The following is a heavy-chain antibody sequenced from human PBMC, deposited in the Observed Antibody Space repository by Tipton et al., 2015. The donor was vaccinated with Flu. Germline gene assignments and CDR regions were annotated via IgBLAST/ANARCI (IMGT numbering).Heavy chain of an antibody. D-gene: IGHD3-22*01. J-gene: IGHJ4*02. CDR3: ARDRVDSSGFIDY. CDR2: IYTSGST. CDR1: GDSTSGDH. V-gene: IGHV4-4*07. Sequence: TLSLTCTVSGDSTSGDHWNWIRQPAGKGLEWIGRIYTSGSTNYNPSLKSRVTISVDTSKNQFSLKLSSVTAADTAVYYCARDRVDSSGFIDYWGQGILVTVSS.